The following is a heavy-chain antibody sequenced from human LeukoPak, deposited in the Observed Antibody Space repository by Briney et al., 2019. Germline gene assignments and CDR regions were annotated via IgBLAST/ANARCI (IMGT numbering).Heavy chain of an antibody. CDR2: IYYSGST. D-gene: IGHD6-19*01. CDR1: GGSISSSSYY. V-gene: IGHV4-39*07. J-gene: IGHJ4*02. Sequence: SETLSLTCTVSGGSISSSSYYWGWIRQPPGKGLGWIGSIYYSGSTYYNPSLKSRVTISVDTSKNQFSLKLSSVTAADTAVYYCARDYSSGRFDYWGQGTLVTVSS. CDR3: ARDYSSGRFDY.